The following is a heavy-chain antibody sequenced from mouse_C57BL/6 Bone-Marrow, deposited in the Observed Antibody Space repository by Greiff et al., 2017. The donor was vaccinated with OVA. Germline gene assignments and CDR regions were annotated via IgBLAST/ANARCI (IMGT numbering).Heavy chain of an antibody. CDR1: GYTFTSYG. CDR2: IYPRSGNT. J-gene: IGHJ4*01. CDR3: ASRIDYYGSRGYAMDY. V-gene: IGHV1-81*01. D-gene: IGHD1-1*01. Sequence: LVESGAELARPGASVKLSCKASGYTFTSYGISWVKQRTGQGLEWIGEIYPRSGNTYYNEKFKGEATLTADKSSSTAYMELRSLTSEDSAVYFCASRIDYYGSRGYAMDYWGQGTSVTVSS.